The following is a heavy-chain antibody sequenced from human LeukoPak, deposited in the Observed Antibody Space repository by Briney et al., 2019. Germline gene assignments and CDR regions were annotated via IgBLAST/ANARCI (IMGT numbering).Heavy chain of an antibody. CDR3: LTIVETDLDAFDI. Sequence: GGSLRLSCAASGFTFSDSSINWVRQAPGKGLEWLSYISSRSSAIYYADSVKGRFTISRDNAKSTLYLQMNSLRAEDTAVYYCLTIVETDLDAFDIWGQGTKVTVSS. J-gene: IGHJ3*02. CDR1: GFTFSDSS. V-gene: IGHV3-48*04. CDR2: ISSRSSAI. D-gene: IGHD2-21*01.